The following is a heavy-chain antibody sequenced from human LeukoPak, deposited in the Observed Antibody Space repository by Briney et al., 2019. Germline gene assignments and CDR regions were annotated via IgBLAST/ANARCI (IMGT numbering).Heavy chain of an antibody. V-gene: IGHV3-23*01. J-gene: IGHJ4*02. CDR3: AKDGRYSSGWFADY. Sequence: GGSLRLSCAASGFTFSSYAMSWVRQAPGKGLEWVSAISGSGGSTYYADSVKGRFTISRDNSKNTLYLQMNSLRAEDTAVYYCAKDGRYSSGWFADYWGQGKLVTVSS. D-gene: IGHD6-19*01. CDR1: GFTFSSYA. CDR2: ISGSGGST.